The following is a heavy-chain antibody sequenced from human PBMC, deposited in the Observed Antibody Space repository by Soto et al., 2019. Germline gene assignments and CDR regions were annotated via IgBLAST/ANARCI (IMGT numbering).Heavy chain of an antibody. CDR1: GFTFTNYA. V-gene: IGHV3-23*01. Sequence: VQMLESGGYLVQPGGSLRLSCVASGFTFTNYALSWVRQAPGKGLEWVSGIDERGTKRYYADSVKGRFTISRDNSRNTLYLETSSLRAEDTAVYHRAKESLGRHFDFDYWGQGTLVTVSS. CDR3: AKESLGRHFDFDY. J-gene: IGHJ4*02. CDR2: IDERGTKR. D-gene: IGHD3-10*01.